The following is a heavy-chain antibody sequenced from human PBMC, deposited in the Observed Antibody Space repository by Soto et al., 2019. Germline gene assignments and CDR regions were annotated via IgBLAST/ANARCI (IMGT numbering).Heavy chain of an antibody. J-gene: IGHJ4*02. CDR1: GFTFSSYA. CDR2: ISYDGSNK. V-gene: IGHV3-30-3*01. D-gene: IGHD3-10*01. Sequence: GGSLRLSCAASGFTFSSYAMHWVRQAPGKGLEWVAVISYDGSNKYYADSVKGRFTISRDNSKNTLYLQMNSLRAEDTAVYYCARDDGKSYYYGSGSYYFDYWGQGTLVTVSS. CDR3: ARDDGKSYYYGSGSYYFDY.